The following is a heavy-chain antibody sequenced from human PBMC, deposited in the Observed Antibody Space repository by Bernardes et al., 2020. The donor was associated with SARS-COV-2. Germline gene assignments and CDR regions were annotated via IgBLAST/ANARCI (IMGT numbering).Heavy chain of an antibody. CDR3: ATARYTSGWSIYFDF. J-gene: IGHJ4*02. D-gene: IGHD6-19*01. Sequence: ASVKVSCKVSGYTLPTLSMHWVRQAPGKGLEWMGGFDPEDGERNFAQNFLGRVTLTDDTSTDTSYMELSSLRSEDTAVYYCATARYTSGWSIYFDFWGQGTLVTVSS. V-gene: IGHV1-24*01. CDR2: FDPEDGER. CDR1: GYTLPTLS.